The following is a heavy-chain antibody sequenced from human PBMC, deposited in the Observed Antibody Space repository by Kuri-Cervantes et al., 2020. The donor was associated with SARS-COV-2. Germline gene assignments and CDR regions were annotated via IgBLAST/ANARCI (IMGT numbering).Heavy chain of an antibody. J-gene: IGHJ5*02. Sequence: SETLSLTCTVSGGPISSGGYYWSWIRQHPGKGLEWIGYIYYSGSTYYNPSLKSRVTISVDTSKNQFSLKLSSVTAADTAVYYCARDGGNPYNWFDPWGQGTLVTVSS. CDR1: GGPISSGGYY. D-gene: IGHD4-23*01. V-gene: IGHV4-31*03. CDR3: ARDGGNPYNWFDP. CDR2: IYYSGST.